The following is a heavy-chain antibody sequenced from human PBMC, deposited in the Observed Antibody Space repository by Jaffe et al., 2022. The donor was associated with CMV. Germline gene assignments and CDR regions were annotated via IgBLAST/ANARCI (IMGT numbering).Heavy chain of an antibody. Sequence: EVQLVESGGGLVKPGGSLRLSCAASGFTFSNAWMSWVRQAPGKGLEWVGRIKSKTDGGTTDYAAPVKGRFTISRDDSKNTLYLQMNSLKTEDTAVYYCTTDKQLVQSPYYGMDVWGQGTTVTVSS. CDR1: GFTFSNAW. V-gene: IGHV3-15*01. CDR3: TTDKQLVQSPYYGMDV. J-gene: IGHJ6*02. CDR2: IKSKTDGGTT. D-gene: IGHD6-6*01.